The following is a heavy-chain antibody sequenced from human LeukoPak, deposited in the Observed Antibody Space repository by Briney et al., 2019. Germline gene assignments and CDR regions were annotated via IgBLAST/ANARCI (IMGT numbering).Heavy chain of an antibody. V-gene: IGHV3-20*04. CDR3: ARALHNDSSGYLSGCFDY. D-gene: IGHD3-22*01. Sequence: PGGSLRLSCAASGFTFDDYAMSWVRQAPGKGLEWVSGIKWNGGSTGYADSVKGRFTISRDNAKNSLYLQMNSLRAEDTAVYYCARALHNDSSGYLSGCFDYWGQGTLVTVSS. CDR2: IKWNGGST. CDR1: GFTFDDYA. J-gene: IGHJ4*02.